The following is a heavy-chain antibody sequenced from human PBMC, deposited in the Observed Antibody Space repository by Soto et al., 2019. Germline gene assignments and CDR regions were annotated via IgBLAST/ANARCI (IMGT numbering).Heavy chain of an antibody. CDR3: ARDFDAARVRGVIKYYYYYGMDV. V-gene: IGHV1-69*13. D-gene: IGHD3-10*01. CDR2: IIPIFGAA. CDR1: GGTFSSYA. J-gene: IGHJ6*02. Sequence: SVKVSCKASGGTFSSYAISWVRQAPGQGLEWMGGIIPIFGAANYAQKFQGRVTITADESTSTAYMELSSLRSEDTAVYYCARDFDAARVRGVIKYYYYYGMDVWGQGTAVTVSS.